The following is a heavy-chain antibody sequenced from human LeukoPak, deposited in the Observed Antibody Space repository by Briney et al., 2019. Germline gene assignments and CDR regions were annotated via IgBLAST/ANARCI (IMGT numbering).Heavy chain of an antibody. V-gene: IGHV4-61*02. CDR2: IYTSGST. CDR3: ARAVSGYSSGWQDY. D-gene: IGHD6-19*01. CDR1: GGSISSGSYY. Sequence: PETLSLTCTVSGGSISSGSYYWRWIRQPAGKGLEWIGRIYTSGSTNYNPSLKSRVTISVDTSKNQFSLKLSSVTAADTAVYYCARAVSGYSSGWQDYWGQGTLVTVSS. J-gene: IGHJ4*02.